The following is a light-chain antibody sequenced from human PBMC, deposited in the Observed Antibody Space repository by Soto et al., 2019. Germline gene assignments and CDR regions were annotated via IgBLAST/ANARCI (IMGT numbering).Light chain of an antibody. CDR3: CSYAGFSSVV. Sequence: QSALTQPASVSGSPGQSITISCTGTRNDVGSYNLVSWYQQHPGKAPKLMIYDVIKRPSGVSNRFSGSKSDNTASLTISGLQAEDEADYYCCSYAGFSSVVFGGGTKLTVL. CDR1: RNDVGSYNL. V-gene: IGLV2-23*02. CDR2: DVI. J-gene: IGLJ2*01.